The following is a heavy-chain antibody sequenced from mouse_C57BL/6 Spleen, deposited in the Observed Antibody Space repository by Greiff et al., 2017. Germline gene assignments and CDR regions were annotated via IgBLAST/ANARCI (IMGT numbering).Heavy chain of an antibody. CDR2: IYPGDGDT. CDR1: GYAFSSSW. Sequence: VQLKESGPELVKPGASVKISCKASGYAFSSSWMNWVKQRPGKGLEWIGRIYPGDGDTNYNGKFKGKDTLTADKSSSTAYMPLSSLTSEDSAVYFCARAAYYSNYAMDYWGQGTSVTVSS. V-gene: IGHV1-82*01. CDR3: ARAAYYSNYAMDY. J-gene: IGHJ4*01. D-gene: IGHD2-5*01.